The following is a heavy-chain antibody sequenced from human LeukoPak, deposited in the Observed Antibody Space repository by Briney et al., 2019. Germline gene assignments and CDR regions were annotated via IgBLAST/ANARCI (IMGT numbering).Heavy chain of an antibody. CDR2: IKEDGTET. D-gene: IGHD5-24*01. CDR3: AKEGRSLQTY. J-gene: IGHJ4*02. CDR1: GFIFSSNW. V-gene: IGHV3-7*03. Sequence: GGSLRLSCAASGFIFSSNWMSWVRLAPGKGLEWVANIKEDGTETYYVDSVKGRFTISRDNARNSLYLQMNSLRVEDMAVYYCAKEGRSLQTYWGQGTLVTVSS.